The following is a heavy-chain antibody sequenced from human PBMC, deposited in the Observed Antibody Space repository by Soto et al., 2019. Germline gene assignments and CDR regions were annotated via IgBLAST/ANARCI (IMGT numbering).Heavy chain of an antibody. D-gene: IGHD2-15*01. Sequence: ASVKVSCKASGGTFSSYAISWVRQAPGQGLEWMGGIIPIFGTANYAQKFQGRVTITADESTSTAYMELSSLRSEDTAVYYCARKGGYCSGGSCLNWFDPWGQGTLVTVSS. CDR1: GGTFSSYA. J-gene: IGHJ5*02. CDR2: IIPIFGTA. CDR3: ARKGGYCSGGSCLNWFDP. V-gene: IGHV1-69*13.